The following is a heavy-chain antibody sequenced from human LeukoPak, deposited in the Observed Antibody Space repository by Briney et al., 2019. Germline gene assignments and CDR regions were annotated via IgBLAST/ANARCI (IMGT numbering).Heavy chain of an antibody. CDR2: INPNSGGT. J-gene: IGHJ4*02. CDR3: ASYYDSSGYYYQY. V-gene: IGHV1-2*02. CDR1: GYTSTGYY. D-gene: IGHD3-22*01. Sequence: ASVKVSCKASGYTSTGYYMHWVRRAPGQGLEWMGWINPNSGGTNYAQKFQGRVIMTRDTSISTAYMELSRLRSDDTAVYYCASYYDSSGYYYQYWGQGTLVTVSS.